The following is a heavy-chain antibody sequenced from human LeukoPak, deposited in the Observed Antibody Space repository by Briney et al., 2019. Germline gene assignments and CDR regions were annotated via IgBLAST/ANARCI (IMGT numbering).Heavy chain of an antibody. V-gene: IGHV4-61*02. Sequence: PSETLSLTCTVSGNSISSGDNYWSWIRQPAGKGLEWIGRIYTSGSTNYNPSLKSRVTISGDTSKNQFSLRLSSVTAADTAVYYRARASYSYDINGWVPFDYWGQGTLVTVSS. CDR1: GNSISSGDNY. CDR3: ARASYSYDINGWVPFDY. J-gene: IGHJ4*02. D-gene: IGHD3-22*01. CDR2: IYTSGST.